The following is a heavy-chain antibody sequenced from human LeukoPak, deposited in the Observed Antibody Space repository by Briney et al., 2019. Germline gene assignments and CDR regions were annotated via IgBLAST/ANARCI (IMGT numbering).Heavy chain of an antibody. J-gene: IGHJ4*02. V-gene: IGHV4-59*12. D-gene: IGHD4-11*01. Sequence: SETLSLTCTVSGGSISSYYWSWIRQPPGKGLEWIGYICYSGSTNYNPSLKSRVTISLDASKNQFSLKVSSVTAADTAVYYCARDKGSNPFDYWGQGTLVTVS. CDR3: ARDKGSNPFDY. CDR2: ICYSGST. CDR1: GGSISSYY.